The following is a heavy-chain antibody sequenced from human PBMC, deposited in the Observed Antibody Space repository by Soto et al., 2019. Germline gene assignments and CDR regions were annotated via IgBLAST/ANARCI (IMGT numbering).Heavy chain of an antibody. CDR2: INAGNGNT. D-gene: IGHD6-13*01. CDR1: GYTFTSYA. Sequence: GASVKVSCKASGYTFTSYAMHWVRQAPGQRLEWMGWINAGNGNTKYSQKFQGRVTITRDTSASTAYMELSSLRSEDTAVYYCARGTGYSSSWREYYYYYYGMDAWGQGTTVTVSS. J-gene: IGHJ6*02. CDR3: ARGTGYSSSWREYYYYYYGMDA. V-gene: IGHV1-3*01.